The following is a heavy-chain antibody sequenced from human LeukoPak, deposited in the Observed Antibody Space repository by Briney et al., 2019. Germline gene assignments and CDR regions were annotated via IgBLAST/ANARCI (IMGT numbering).Heavy chain of an antibody. D-gene: IGHD3-10*01. CDR1: GDSISTSNSY. V-gene: IGHV4-39*02. CDR3: ARDTWFGAGRTFAY. Sequence: SETLSLTCTVSGDSISTSNSYWGWIRQPPGKGLEWIGSIYYSGNTYYNASLKSRVTISVDTSKNQFSLKLTSVTAADTAVYYCARDTWFGAGRTFAYWGQGTLVTVSS. J-gene: IGHJ4*02. CDR2: IYYSGNT.